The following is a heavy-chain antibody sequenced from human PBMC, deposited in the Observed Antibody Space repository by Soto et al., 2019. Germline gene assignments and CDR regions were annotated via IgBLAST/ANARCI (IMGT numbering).Heavy chain of an antibody. CDR1: GVSISNSSYY. V-gene: IGHV4-39*01. CDR2: ISYSGIP. J-gene: IGHJ4*02. Sequence: QLQLQESGPGLVKPSETLSLTCTVSGVSISNSSYYWGWIRRPPGKGLECIGTISYSGIPYYNPSVNGRVTFPVDTSTTHFSLKLTSLSAAYTAIYYRARHGAHWHQGTLVTVSS. CDR3: ARHGAH. D-gene: IGHD3-10*01.